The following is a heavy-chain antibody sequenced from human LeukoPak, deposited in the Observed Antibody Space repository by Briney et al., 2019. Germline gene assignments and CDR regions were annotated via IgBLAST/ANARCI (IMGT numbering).Heavy chain of an antibody. J-gene: IGHJ4*02. V-gene: IGHV4-59*01. D-gene: IGHD3-22*01. Sequence: SETLSLTCTVSGASISRYFWNWIRQPPGKELEWIGYISSGGSTNYNPSLKSRVTISIDTSKNQFSLKLTSATAADTAVYYCARARFYYDSGGYHYFDYWGQGTLVTVSS. CDR1: GASISRYF. CDR3: ARARFYYDSGGYHYFDY. CDR2: ISSGGST.